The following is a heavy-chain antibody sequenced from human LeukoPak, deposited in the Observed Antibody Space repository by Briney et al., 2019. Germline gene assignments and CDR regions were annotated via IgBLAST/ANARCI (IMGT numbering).Heavy chain of an antibody. CDR2: ISGSGGST. CDR3: AKGGITIFGVVIIPSFDY. Sequence: GGSLRLSCAASGFTFSSYAMSWVRQAPGKGLEWVSAISGSGGSTYYADSVRGRFTISRDNSKNTLYLQMNSLRAEDTAVYYCAKGGITIFGVVIIPSFDYWGQGTLVTVSS. J-gene: IGHJ4*02. V-gene: IGHV3-23*01. D-gene: IGHD3-3*01. CDR1: GFTFSSYA.